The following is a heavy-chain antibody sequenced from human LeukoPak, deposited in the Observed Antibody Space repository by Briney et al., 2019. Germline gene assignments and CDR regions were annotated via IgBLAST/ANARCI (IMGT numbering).Heavy chain of an antibody. CDR3: ARAQDIVATDY. CDR2: ISAYNGNT. Sequence: ASVKVSCKASGYTFTSYGISWVRQAPGQGLEWMGWISAYNGNTNYAQKFQGRVTITADKSTSTAYMELSSLRSEDTAVYYCARAQDIVATDYWGQGTLVTVSS. V-gene: IGHV1-18*01. J-gene: IGHJ4*02. D-gene: IGHD5-12*01. CDR1: GYTFTSYG.